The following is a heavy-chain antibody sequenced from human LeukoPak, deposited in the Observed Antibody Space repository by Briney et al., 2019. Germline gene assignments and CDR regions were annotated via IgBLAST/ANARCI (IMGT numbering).Heavy chain of an antibody. CDR2: ISSSSTYK. V-gene: IGHV3-21*01. Sequence: PGGSLRLSCAGSGFTFNNYWMSWVRQAPGKGLEWVSSISSSSTYKYYAGSVKGRFTISRDNAKNSLYLDMNSLRAEDTAVYYCARGHTAVTRHFDFWGQGTLVTVSS. D-gene: IGHD4-17*01. CDR3: ARGHTAVTRHFDF. J-gene: IGHJ4*02. CDR1: GFTFNNYW.